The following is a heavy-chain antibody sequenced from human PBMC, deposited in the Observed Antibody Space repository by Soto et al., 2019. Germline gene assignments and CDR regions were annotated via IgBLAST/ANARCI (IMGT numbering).Heavy chain of an antibody. CDR3: ARAVIGLAYFDY. CDR2: IYYSGST. J-gene: IGHJ4*02. D-gene: IGHD6-6*01. CDR1: GGSISSYY. V-gene: IGHV4-59*01. Sequence: QVQLQESGPGLVKPSETLSLTCTVSGGSISSYYWSWIRQPPGQGLEWIGYIYYSGSTNYNPSLMSRFTISVDTSKNQFSLKLSSVTAADTAVYYCARAVIGLAYFDYWGQGTLVTVSS.